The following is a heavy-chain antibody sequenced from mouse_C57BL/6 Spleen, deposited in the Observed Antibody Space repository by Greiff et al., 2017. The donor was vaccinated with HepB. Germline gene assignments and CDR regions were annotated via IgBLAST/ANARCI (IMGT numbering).Heavy chain of an antibody. CDR3: AKHSGSSSYYAMDY. J-gene: IGHJ4*01. Sequence: VQLEESGPGLVAPSQRLSIPCTASGFSFTSYGVDWVRQPPGKGLEWLGVIWGGGSTNYNSALMSRLSISKENSKSQVFLKMNSLQTDDTAMYYCAKHSGSSSYYAMDYWGQGTPVTVSS. D-gene: IGHD1-1*01. V-gene: IGHV2-9*01. CDR1: GFSFTSYG. CDR2: IWGGGST.